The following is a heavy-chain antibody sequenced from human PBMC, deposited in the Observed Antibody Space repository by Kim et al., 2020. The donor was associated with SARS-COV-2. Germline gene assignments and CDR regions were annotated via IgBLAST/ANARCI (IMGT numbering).Heavy chain of an antibody. Sequence: VEGRFTISRDNSKNTLYLKMNSLRAEDTALYYWAKSPASGRFYAGLDFWGQGTLVTVSS. CDR3: AKSPASGRFYAGLDF. V-gene: IGHV3-23*01. D-gene: IGHD1-26*01. J-gene: IGHJ4*02.